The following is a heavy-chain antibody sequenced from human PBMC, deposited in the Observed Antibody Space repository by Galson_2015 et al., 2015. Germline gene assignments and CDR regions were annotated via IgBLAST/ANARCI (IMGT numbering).Heavy chain of an antibody. CDR2: IWYDGSNK. Sequence: LRLSCAASGFTSSSYGMHWVRQAPGKGLEWVAVIWYDGSNKYYADSVKGRFTISRDNSKNTLYLQMNSLRAEDTAVYYCARLGVAAAGHEGDYYYYGMDVWGQGTTVTVSS. J-gene: IGHJ6*02. V-gene: IGHV3-33*08. CDR3: ARLGVAAAGHEGDYYYYGMDV. D-gene: IGHD6-13*01. CDR1: GFTSSSYG.